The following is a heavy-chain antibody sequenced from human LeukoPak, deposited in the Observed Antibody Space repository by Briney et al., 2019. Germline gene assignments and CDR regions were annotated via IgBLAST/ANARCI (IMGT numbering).Heavy chain of an antibody. CDR3: AKDWGYASGTYYNL. CDR1: GFTFSSYA. V-gene: IGHV3-23*01. J-gene: IGHJ4*02. Sequence: PGGYLRLSCAASGFTFSSYAMSWVRQAPGKGLGWVSTISSNGGSTYYADSVKGRFTISRDNSKNTLFLQMNSLRADGTAIYYCAKDWGYASGTYYNLWGQGTLVTVST. D-gene: IGHD3-10*01. CDR2: ISSNGGST.